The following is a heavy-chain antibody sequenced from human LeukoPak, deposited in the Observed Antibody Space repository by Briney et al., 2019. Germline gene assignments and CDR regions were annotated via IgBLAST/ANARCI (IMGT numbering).Heavy chain of an antibody. CDR2: IASDGNNR. Sequence: GGSLRLSCAASGFTFSSYWMNWVRQVPGKGLVWVSRIASDGNNRDYADSVKGRFTISRDNAKNTLYLQMNSLRVEDTAVYYCARGPPHGNDYWGQGTLVTVSS. CDR3: ARGPPHGNDY. V-gene: IGHV3-74*01. J-gene: IGHJ4*02. CDR1: GFTFSSYW. D-gene: IGHD4-23*01.